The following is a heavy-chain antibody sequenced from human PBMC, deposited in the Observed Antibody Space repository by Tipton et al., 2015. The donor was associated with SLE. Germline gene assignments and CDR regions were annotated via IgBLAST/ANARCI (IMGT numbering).Heavy chain of an antibody. CDR2: INHSGST. V-gene: IGHV4-34*01. Sequence: TLSLTCTVSGGSISHRDDYWSWIRQPPGKGLEWIGEINHSGSTNYNPSLKSRVTISVDTSKNQFSLKLSSVTAADTAVYYCARVPTYYYDSSGYYYNYYYYYMDVWGKGTTVTVSS. J-gene: IGHJ6*03. CDR1: GGSISHRDDY. D-gene: IGHD3-22*01. CDR3: ARVPTYYYDSSGYYYNYYYYYMDV.